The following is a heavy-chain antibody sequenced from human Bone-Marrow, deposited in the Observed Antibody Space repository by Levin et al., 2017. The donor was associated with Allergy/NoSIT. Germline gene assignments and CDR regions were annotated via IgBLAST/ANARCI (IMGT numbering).Heavy chain of an antibody. D-gene: IGHD3-16*01. V-gene: IGHV3-74*01. Sequence: PGESLKISCAASGFAFSSNWMHWVRQVPGKGLVWVSRINSDGRTTYYADSVQGRFTISRDNAKSTLYLQMNSLRPEDTAIYYCARDHHYGDWGPGSLVTVSS. CDR2: INSDGRTT. CDR1: GFAFSSNW. J-gene: IGHJ4*02. CDR3: ARDHHYGD.